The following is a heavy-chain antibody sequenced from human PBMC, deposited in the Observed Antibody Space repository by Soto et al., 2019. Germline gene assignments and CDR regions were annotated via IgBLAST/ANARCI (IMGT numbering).Heavy chain of an antibody. J-gene: IGHJ6*02. V-gene: IGHV3-30*03. CDR1: GFTFSSYG. D-gene: IGHD4-4*01. CDR3: APRTTVTTRGVVDV. CDR2: ISYDGSNK. Sequence: QVQLVESGGGVVQPGRSLRLSCAASGFTFSSYGMHWVRQAPGKGLEWVAVISYDGSNKYYADSVKGRFTISRDNSKNTLYLQMNSLRAEDTAAYYCAPRTTVTTRGVVDVWGQGTTVTVSS.